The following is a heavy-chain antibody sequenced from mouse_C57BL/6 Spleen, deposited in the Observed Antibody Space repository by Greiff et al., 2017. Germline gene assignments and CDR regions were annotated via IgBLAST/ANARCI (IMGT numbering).Heavy chain of an antibody. CDR3: ARHGRSRDWYFDV. Sequence: QVQLRQSGAELVRPGTSVKVSCKASGYAFTNYLIEWVKQRPGQGLEWIGVINPGSGGTNYNEKFKGKATLTADQSSSTAYMQLSSLTSEDSAVYFWARHGRSRDWYFDVWGTGTTVTVSS. J-gene: IGHJ1*03. CDR1: GYAFTNYL. D-gene: IGHD1-1*01. CDR2: INPGSGGT. V-gene: IGHV1-54*01.